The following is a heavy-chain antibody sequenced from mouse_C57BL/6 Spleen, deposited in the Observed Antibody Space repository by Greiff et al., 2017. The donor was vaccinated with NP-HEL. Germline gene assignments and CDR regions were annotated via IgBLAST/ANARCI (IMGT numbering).Heavy chain of an antibody. CDR2: IHPNSCST. CDR3: AMGYYGSSPDY. V-gene: IGHV1-64*01. Sequence: QVQLQQPGAELAKPGASVKLSCKAFGHIFTSYWLHWVKPRSGQGLEWIGMIHPNSCSTNYNEKFKSKATLTVDKSSSTAYMQLSSLTSEDSAVYYCAMGYYGSSPDYWGQGTTLTVSS. J-gene: IGHJ2*01. CDR1: GHIFTSYW. D-gene: IGHD1-1*01.